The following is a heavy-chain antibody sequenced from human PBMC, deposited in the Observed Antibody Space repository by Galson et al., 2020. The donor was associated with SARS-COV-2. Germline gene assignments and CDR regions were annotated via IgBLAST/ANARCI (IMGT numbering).Heavy chain of an antibody. J-gene: IGHJ4*02. D-gene: IGHD4-17*01. Sequence: SGPTLVKPTQTLTLTCTFSGFSLSTSGVGVGWIRQPPGKALEWLALIYWNDDKRYSPSLKSRLTITKDTSKNQVVLTMTNMDPVDTATYYCAHSEDTFYGDESNLFDYWGQGTLVTVSS. CDR3: AHSEDTFYGDESNLFDY. CDR1: GFSLSTSGVG. CDR2: IYWNDDK. V-gene: IGHV2-5*01.